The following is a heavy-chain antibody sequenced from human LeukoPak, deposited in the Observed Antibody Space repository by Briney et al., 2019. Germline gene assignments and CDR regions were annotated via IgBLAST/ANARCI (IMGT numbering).Heavy chain of an antibody. Sequence: GESLKISCKGSGYSFTSYWIGWVRQMSGKGLEWMGIIYPGDSDTRYSPSFQGQVTISADKSISTAYLQWSSLKASDTAMYYCARRRGDDYVWGSYRAGPDDYWGQGTLVTVSS. CDR3: ARRRGDDYVWGSYRAGPDDY. D-gene: IGHD3-16*02. CDR2: IYPGDSDT. V-gene: IGHV5-51*01. J-gene: IGHJ4*02. CDR1: GYSFTSYW.